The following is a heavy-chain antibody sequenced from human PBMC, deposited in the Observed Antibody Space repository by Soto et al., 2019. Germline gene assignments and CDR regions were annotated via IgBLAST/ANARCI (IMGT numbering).Heavy chain of an antibody. V-gene: IGHV3-9*01. Sequence: EVQLVESGGGLVQPGRSLRLSCAASGFTFDDYAMHWVRQAPGKGLEWVSGSSWNSGSIGYADSVKGRFPISRDNAKNSLYLQMNSLRAADAALYYCAKGGQLLTEGGGYWGQGTLVTVSS. J-gene: IGHJ4*02. D-gene: IGHD2-2*01. CDR3: AKGGQLLTEGGGY. CDR1: GFTFDDYA. CDR2: SSWNSGSI.